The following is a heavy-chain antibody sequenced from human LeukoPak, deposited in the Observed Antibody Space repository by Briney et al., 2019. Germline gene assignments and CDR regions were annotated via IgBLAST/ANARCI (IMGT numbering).Heavy chain of an antibody. D-gene: IGHD5-12*01. CDR2: INHSGST. V-gene: IGHV4-34*01. CDR1: GGSFSGYN. Sequence: PSETLSLTCAVYGGSFSGYNWSWIRQPPGKGLEWIGEINHSGSTNYNPSLKSRVTISVDTSKNQFSLKLSSVTAADTAVYYCARERGYSGYVYYYYGMDVWGQGTTVTVSS. J-gene: IGHJ6*02. CDR3: ARERGYSGYVYYYYGMDV.